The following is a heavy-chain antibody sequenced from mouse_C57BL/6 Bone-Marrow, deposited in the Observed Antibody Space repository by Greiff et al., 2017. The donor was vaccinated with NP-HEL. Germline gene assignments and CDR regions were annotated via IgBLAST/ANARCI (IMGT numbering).Heavy chain of an antibody. D-gene: IGHD2-13*01. V-gene: IGHV5-17*01. CDR3: ADYMGTG. J-gene: IGHJ2*01. CDR2: ISSGSSTI. Sequence: EVKLVESGGGLVKPGGSLKLSCAASGFTFSDYGMHWVRQAPERGLEWVAYISSGSSTIFYADTVKGRFTISRDNAKNTLFLQMTRLRSEDTAMYYCADYMGTGWGQGTAITVSA. CDR1: GFTFSDYG.